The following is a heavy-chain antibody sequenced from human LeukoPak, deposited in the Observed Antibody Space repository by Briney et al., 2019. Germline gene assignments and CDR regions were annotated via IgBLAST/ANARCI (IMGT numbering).Heavy chain of an antibody. CDR1: GFTFSSYA. CDR3: AKGSLHYYDTSGYYS. D-gene: IGHD3-22*01. V-gene: IGHV3-23*01. CDR2: ISGSDGDT. Sequence: PGRSLRLSCAASGFTFSSYAMSWVRQDPGKGLEWVSGISGSDGDTYYADSVKGRFTISRDNSKNTLYLQMSSLRVEDTAVYYCAKGSLHYYDTSGYYSWGQGTLVTVSS. J-gene: IGHJ4*02.